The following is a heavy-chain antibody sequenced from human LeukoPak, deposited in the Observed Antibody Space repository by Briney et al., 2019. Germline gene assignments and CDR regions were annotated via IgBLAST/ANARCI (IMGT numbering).Heavy chain of an antibody. D-gene: IGHD6-13*01. CDR3: ARRRTAAGTYNWFDP. Sequence: GESLKISCKGSGYSFTSYWIGWVRQMPGKGLEWMGIIYPGDSDTRYSPSFQGQVTIPADKSISTAYLQWSSLKATDTAMYYCARRRTAAGTYNWFDPWGQGTLVTVSS. CDR1: GYSFTSYW. CDR2: IYPGDSDT. V-gene: IGHV5-51*01. J-gene: IGHJ5*02.